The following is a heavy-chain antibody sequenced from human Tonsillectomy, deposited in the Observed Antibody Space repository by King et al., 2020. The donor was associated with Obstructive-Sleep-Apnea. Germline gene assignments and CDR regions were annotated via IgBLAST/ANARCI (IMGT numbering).Heavy chain of an antibody. CDR1: GGSLSSSSYY. CDR2: IYYSGST. J-gene: IGHJ6*02. CDR3: AGDASSTWYPYEYYYAMDA. D-gene: IGHD6-13*01. Sequence: QLQESGPGLVTPSETLSLTCTVSGGSLSSSSYYWGWIRQPPGKGLEWIGNIYYSGSTSYNPSLKSRVTISIYTSKNQSSLNLTSMTAPDKAVYYCAGDASSTWYPYEYYYAMDAWGQGTTVTVSS. V-gene: IGHV4-39*07.